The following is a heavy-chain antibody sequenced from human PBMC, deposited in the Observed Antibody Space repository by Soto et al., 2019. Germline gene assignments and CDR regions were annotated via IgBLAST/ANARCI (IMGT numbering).Heavy chain of an antibody. CDR3: ARTRLGERSYYFDY. V-gene: IGHV4-59*08. J-gene: IGHJ4*02. CDR2: IYYSGST. CDR1: GGSISSYY. Sequence: SDTLSLTCTVSGGSISSYYWSWIRQPPGKGLEWIGYIYYSGSTNYNPSLKSRVTISVDTSKNQFSLKLSSVTAADTAVYYCARTRLGERSYYFDYWGQGTLVTVS.